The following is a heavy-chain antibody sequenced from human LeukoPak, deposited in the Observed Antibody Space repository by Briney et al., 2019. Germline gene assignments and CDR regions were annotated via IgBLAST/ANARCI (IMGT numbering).Heavy chain of an antibody. J-gene: IGHJ3*01. CDR1: GFTFSTYW. D-gene: IGHD1-1*01. CDR3: ARVQLLADDVFDL. V-gene: IGHV3-74*01. CDR2: VNSDGSSS. Sequence: GGSLRLSCAASGFTFSTYWMHWVRQVPGKGLVWVSRVNSDGSSSAYADSVKDRYSISRDNAKNTLYLQMNSLTAEDTAVYFCARVQLLADDVFDLWGQGTMVTVSS.